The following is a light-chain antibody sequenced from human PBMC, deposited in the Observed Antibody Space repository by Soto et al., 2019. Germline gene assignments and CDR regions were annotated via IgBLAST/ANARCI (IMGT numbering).Light chain of an antibody. CDR1: SSDVGGYNY. CDR3: LSYAGSYNFV. Sequence: QSALTQPVSVSGSPGQSITISCTGTSSDVGGYNYVSWYQQHPGKAPKLMIYEVTKRPSGVSNRFSGSKSGNTASLTISGLQAEDESDYYCLSYAGSYNFVFGSGTKLTVL. V-gene: IGLV2-14*01. CDR2: EVT. J-gene: IGLJ1*01.